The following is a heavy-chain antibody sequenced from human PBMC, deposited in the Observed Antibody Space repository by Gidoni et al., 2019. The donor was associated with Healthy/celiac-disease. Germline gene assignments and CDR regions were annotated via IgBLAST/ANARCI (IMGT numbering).Heavy chain of an antibody. Sequence: QLQLQESGPGLVKPSETLSLTCTFSGCSISSSSYYWGWLRQPPGTGLEWIGSIYYSGSNYYNPSLKSLVTRTVDTSKNQFSLKLSSGTAADTAVYYCAIHATGTIDYWGQGTLVTVSS. CDR2: IYYSGSN. V-gene: IGHV4-39*01. D-gene: IGHD1-7*01. J-gene: IGHJ4*02. CDR3: AIHATGTIDY. CDR1: GCSISSSSYY.